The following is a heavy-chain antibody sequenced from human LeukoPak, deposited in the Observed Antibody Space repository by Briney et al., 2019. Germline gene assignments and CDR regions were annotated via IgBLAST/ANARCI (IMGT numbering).Heavy chain of an antibody. D-gene: IGHD2-2*01. CDR3: ARDRIVVVPAALFYYYGMDV. J-gene: IGHJ6*02. CDR2: INPNSGGT. Sequence: ASAKVSCKASGYTFTGYYMHWVRQAPGQGLEWMGWINPNSGGTNYAQKFQGRVTMTRDTSISTAYMELSRLRSDDTAVYYCARDRIVVVPAALFYYYGMDVWGQGTTVTVSS. CDR1: GYTFTGYY. V-gene: IGHV1-2*02.